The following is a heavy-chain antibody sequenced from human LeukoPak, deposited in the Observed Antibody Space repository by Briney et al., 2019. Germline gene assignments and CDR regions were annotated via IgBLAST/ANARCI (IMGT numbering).Heavy chain of an antibody. J-gene: IGHJ4*02. D-gene: IGHD6-19*01. CDR2: ISSSSSYI. CDR3: ARDAGRGSGPGAY. V-gene: IGHV3-21*01. Sequence: GGSLRLSCAASGFTFSSYSMNWVRQAPGKGLKWVSSISSSSSYIYYADSVKGRFTISRDNAKNSLYLQMNSLRAEDTAVYYCARDAGRGSGPGAYWGQGTLVTVSS. CDR1: GFTFSSYS.